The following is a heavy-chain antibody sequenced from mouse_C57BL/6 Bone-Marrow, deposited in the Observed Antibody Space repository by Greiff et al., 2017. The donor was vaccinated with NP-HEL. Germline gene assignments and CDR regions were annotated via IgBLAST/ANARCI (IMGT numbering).Heavy chain of an antibody. V-gene: IGHV1-64*01. Sequence: QVKLQQPGADLVKPGASVKFSCTASGYTFTSYWMHWVNQRPGQGLEWIGMIHPNSGSTNYNENFKSKTTLTVDKSYSTAYLQLSSLTSEDSAVYYCTREGDYGSSMYCFDYWGRGTALTVSA. CDR1: GYTFTSYW. CDR2: IHPNSGST. D-gene: IGHD1-1*01. CDR3: TREGDYGSSMYCFDY. J-gene: IGHJ2*01.